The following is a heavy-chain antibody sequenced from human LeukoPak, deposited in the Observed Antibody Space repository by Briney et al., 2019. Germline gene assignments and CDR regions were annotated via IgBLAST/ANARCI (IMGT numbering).Heavy chain of an antibody. CDR2: INLNTGGT. CDR3: AKLGFSEWFLEF. Sequence: ASVKVSCKASGNTFSGYYMDWVRQAPGHGLEWMGRINLNTGGTNYAQKFQGRVTMTRDTSITTVYMELSRLRLDDTAVYYCAKLGFSEWFLEFWGQGALVTVSS. V-gene: IGHV1-2*06. J-gene: IGHJ4*02. D-gene: IGHD3-3*01. CDR1: GNTFSGYY.